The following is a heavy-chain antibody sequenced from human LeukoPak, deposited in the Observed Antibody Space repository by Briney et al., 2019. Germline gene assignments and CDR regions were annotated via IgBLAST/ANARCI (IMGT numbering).Heavy chain of an antibody. Sequence: GGSLRRSCAASGFTFSSYWMSWVRQAPGKGLEWVANIKQDGSEKYYVDSVKGRFTISRDNAKNSLYLQMNSLRAEDTAVYYCARGAPAAMYGFYYYGMDVWGQGTTVTVSS. D-gene: IGHD2-2*01. CDR2: IKQDGSEK. CDR1: GFTFSSYW. V-gene: IGHV3-7*04. J-gene: IGHJ6*02. CDR3: ARGAPAAMYGFYYYGMDV.